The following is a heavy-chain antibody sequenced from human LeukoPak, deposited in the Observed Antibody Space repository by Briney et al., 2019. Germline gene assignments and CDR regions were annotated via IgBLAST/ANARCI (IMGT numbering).Heavy chain of an antibody. Sequence: SETLSRTCSVDGGSFSGYYWIWSRQPPGRGRQWIGEINHSGSTNYNPSLKSRVTISVATSKNQSSLTLSSVTAADTAVYYCARGRVVRGVMAYWGQGTLVTVSS. CDR2: INHSGST. D-gene: IGHD3-10*01. V-gene: IGHV4-34*01. CDR1: GGSFSGYY. J-gene: IGHJ4*02. CDR3: ARGRVVRGVMAY.